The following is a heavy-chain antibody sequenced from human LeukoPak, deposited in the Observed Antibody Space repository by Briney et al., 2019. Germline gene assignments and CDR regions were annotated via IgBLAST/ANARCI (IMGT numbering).Heavy chain of an antibody. CDR3: ARRIAAAGLYYIDT. V-gene: IGHV5-10-1*01. D-gene: IGHD6-13*01. CDR1: GYSFTNYW. Sequence: GESQTISCRASGYSFTNYWITWVRQMPGKGLEWMGRINPSDSYTSYSPSFQGRVTISADKSISTAYLQWSNLKASDTAMFYCARRIAAAGLYYIDTWGQATLVTVSS. CDR2: INPSDSYT. J-gene: IGHJ4*02.